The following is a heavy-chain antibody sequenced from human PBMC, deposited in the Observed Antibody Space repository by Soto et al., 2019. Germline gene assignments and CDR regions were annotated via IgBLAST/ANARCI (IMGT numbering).Heavy chain of an antibody. CDR1: GITFSNYG. V-gene: IGHV3-23*01. J-gene: IGHJ6*02. Sequence: GGSLRLSCAASGITFSNYGMSWVRQAPGKGLEWVSAISGSGGTTYYADSVKGRFTISRDNPKNTLYLQMNSLRAEDTAVYYCAKAPWVYSSAHFCYVMDVWGQGSTVTVSS. CDR3: AKAPWVYSSAHFCYVMDV. CDR2: ISGSGGTT. D-gene: IGHD6-25*01.